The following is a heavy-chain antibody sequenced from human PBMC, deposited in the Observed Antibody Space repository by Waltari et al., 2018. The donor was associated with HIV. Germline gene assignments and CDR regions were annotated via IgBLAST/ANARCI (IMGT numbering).Heavy chain of an antibody. Sequence: QVQLVESGGGLVKPGGSLKLSCAASGFTFSDYYMSGIRQAPGKGLDSVSYISGSGRSIYYAASVKGRCTISRDNAKNSLYLQMSSLRAEDTAVYYCARDRVVVVPAAMDVWGQGTTVTVSS. D-gene: IGHD2-2*01. J-gene: IGHJ6*02. V-gene: IGHV3-11*04. CDR3: ARDRVVVVPAAMDV. CDR1: GFTFSDYY. CDR2: ISGSGRSI.